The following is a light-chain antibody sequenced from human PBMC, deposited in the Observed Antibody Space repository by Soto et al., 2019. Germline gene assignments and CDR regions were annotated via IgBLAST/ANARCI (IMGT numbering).Light chain of an antibody. CDR1: SSNIGNNN. J-gene: IGLJ2*01. CDR2: RNN. V-gene: IGLV1-44*01. Sequence: QSVLTQPPSASGTPGQRVTISCSGSSSNIGNNNVNWYQQLPGTAPKLLIYRNNQRPSGVPDRFSGSKSGTSASLAISGLQSEDEADYYCAAWHDSRNGYVAFGGGTKVTVL. CDR3: AAWHDSRNGYVA.